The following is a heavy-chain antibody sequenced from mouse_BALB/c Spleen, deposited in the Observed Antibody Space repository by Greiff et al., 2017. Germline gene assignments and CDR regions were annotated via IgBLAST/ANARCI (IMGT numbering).Heavy chain of an antibody. CDR3: AREKEATMFDY. D-gene: IGHD3-2*02. J-gene: IGHJ2*01. Sequence: EVMLVESGGGLVKPGGSLKLSCAASGFTFSDYYMYWVRQTPEKRLEWVATISDGGSYTYYPDSVKGRFTISRDNAKNNLYLQMSSLKSEDTAMYYCAREKEATMFDYWGQGTTLTVSS. CDR2: ISDGGSYT. V-gene: IGHV5-4*02. CDR1: GFTFSDYY.